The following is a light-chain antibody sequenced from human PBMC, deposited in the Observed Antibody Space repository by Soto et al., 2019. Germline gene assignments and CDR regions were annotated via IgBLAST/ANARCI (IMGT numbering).Light chain of an antibody. CDR3: QQYSGSPET. CDR2: DTS. J-gene: IGKJ1*01. V-gene: IGKV3-20*01. CDR1: QSVSNIY. Sequence: EIVLTQSPGTLSLSPGERAILSCRASQSVSNIYLAWYQHKPGQAPRLLIYDTSTRATGIPDRFSDSGSGTDFTLTISRLEPEDFAVYYCQQYSGSPETFGQGTKVEIK.